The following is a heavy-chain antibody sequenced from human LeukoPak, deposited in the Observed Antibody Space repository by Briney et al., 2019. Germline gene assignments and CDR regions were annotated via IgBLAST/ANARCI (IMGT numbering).Heavy chain of an antibody. J-gene: IGHJ6*03. V-gene: IGHV4-30-4*08. CDR3: ARNIAAAVSYYMDV. D-gene: IGHD6-13*01. CDR2: IYYSGST. CDR1: GGSISSGDYY. Sequence: SQTLSLTCTVSGGSISSGDYYWSWIRQPPGKGLEWIGYIYYSGSTYYNPSLKSRVTISVDTSKNQFSLKLSSVTAADTAVYYCARNIAAAVSYYMDVWGKGTTVTVSS.